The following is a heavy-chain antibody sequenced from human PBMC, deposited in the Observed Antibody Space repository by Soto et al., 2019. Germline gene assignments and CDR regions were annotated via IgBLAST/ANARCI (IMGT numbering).Heavy chain of an antibody. J-gene: IGHJ6*03. V-gene: IGHV1-8*01. Sequence: ASVKVSCKASGYTFTSYDINWVRQATGQGLEWMGWMNPNSGNTGYAQKFQGRVTMTRNTSISTAYMELSSLRSEDTAVYYCARQATMVRGVIGYYYYYYMDVWGKGTTVTVS. CDR1: GYTFTSYD. CDR3: ARQATMVRGVIGYYYYYYMDV. CDR2: MNPNSGNT. D-gene: IGHD3-10*01.